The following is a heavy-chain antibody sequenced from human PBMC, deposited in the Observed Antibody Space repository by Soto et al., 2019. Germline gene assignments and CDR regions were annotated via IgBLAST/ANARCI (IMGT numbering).Heavy chain of an antibody. D-gene: IGHD3-3*01. CDR3: ARSFGSGYDFWSGYQYYYYGMDV. Sequence: QVQLVQSGAEVKKPGASVKVSCKASGYTFTSYGISWVRQAPGQGLEWMGWISAYNGNTNYAQKLQGRVTRTTDTSTSTAYMELRSLRSDDTAVYYCARSFGSGYDFWSGYQYYYYGMDVWGQGTTVTVSS. CDR1: GYTFTSYG. V-gene: IGHV1-18*01. J-gene: IGHJ6*02. CDR2: ISAYNGNT.